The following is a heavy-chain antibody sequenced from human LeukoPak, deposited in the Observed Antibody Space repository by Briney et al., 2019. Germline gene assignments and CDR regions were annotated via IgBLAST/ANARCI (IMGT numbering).Heavy chain of an antibody. J-gene: IGHJ4*02. D-gene: IGHD6-13*01. V-gene: IGHV4-59*08. Sequence: PSETLSLTCTVSGGSISSYSWSWIRQPPGKGLEWIGYIYYSGSTNYNPSLKSRVTISVDTSKNQFSLKLSSVTAADTAVYYCARHGIAAFDYWGQGTLVTVSS. CDR3: ARHGIAAFDY. CDR1: GGSISSYS. CDR2: IYYSGST.